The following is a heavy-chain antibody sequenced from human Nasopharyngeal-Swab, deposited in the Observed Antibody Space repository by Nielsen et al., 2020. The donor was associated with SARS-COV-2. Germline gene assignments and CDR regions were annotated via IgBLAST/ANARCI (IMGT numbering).Heavy chain of an antibody. CDR3: ARMRIAAAGTGSY. V-gene: IGHV4-39*01. Sequence: SETLSLTCTVSGGSTSSSSYYWGWIRQPPGKGLEWIGSIYYSAITHSNPSPRSRLTISVDTSKNQFTLKLSSVTAADTAVYYCARMRIAAAGTGSYWGQGTLVTVSS. D-gene: IGHD6-13*01. J-gene: IGHJ4*02. CDR1: GGSTSSSSYY. CDR2: IYYSAIT.